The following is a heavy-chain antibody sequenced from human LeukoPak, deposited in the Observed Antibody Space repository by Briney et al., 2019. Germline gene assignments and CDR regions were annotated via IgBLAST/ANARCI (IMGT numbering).Heavy chain of an antibody. J-gene: IGHJ4*02. V-gene: IGHV3-9*03. CDR1: GFTFSSYS. Sequence: GGSLRLSCAASGFTFSSYSMHWVRQAPGKGLEWVSGISWNSGSIGYADSVKGRFTISRDNAKNSLYLQMNSLRAEDMALYYCAKDIAPTSQLLPLSFDYWGQGTLVTVSS. CDR2: ISWNSGSI. D-gene: IGHD2-2*01. CDR3: AKDIAPTSQLLPLSFDY.